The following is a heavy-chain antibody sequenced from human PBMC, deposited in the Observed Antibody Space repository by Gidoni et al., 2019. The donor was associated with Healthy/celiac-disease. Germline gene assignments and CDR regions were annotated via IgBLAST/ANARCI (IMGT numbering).Heavy chain of an antibody. Sequence: QVQLQQWGAGLLKPSETLSLTCAVYGWSFSGYYWSWIRQPPGKGLEWIGEINHSGSTNYNPSLKSRVTISVDTSKNQFSLKLSSVTAADTAVYYCARALHQAYNWFDPWGQGTLVTVSS. CDR3: ARALHQAYNWFDP. CDR2: INHSGST. J-gene: IGHJ5*02. V-gene: IGHV4-34*01. CDR1: GWSFSGYY.